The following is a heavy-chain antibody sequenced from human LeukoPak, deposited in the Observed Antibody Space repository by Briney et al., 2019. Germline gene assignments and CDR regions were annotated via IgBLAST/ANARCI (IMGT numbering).Heavy chain of an antibody. CDR3: ARHDNDEGTDY. D-gene: IGHD5-24*01. V-gene: IGHV4-59*08. CDR2: IYYSRST. CDR1: GGSISSHH. Sequence: SETLSLTCTVSGGSISSHHWSWIRQPPGKRREWIGYIYYSRSTNHNPSLKSRVTISIDRSKNQLSLKLSSVTAADTAVYYCARHDNDEGTDYWGQGTLVTVSS. J-gene: IGHJ4*02.